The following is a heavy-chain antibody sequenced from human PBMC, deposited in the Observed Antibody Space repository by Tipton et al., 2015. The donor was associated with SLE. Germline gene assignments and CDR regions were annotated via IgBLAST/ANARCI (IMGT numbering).Heavy chain of an antibody. Sequence: TLSLTCTVSGGSISSYYWSWIRQPPGKGLEWIGYIYSSGSTTYTPSLKSRIAIPVDTSTMQFSLRLTSVTAADTAVYYCGGGNYFDYYMDVWGKGTTVTVSS. J-gene: IGHJ6*03. V-gene: IGHV4-4*08. D-gene: IGHD3-22*01. CDR1: GGSISSYY. CDR2: IYSSGST. CDR3: GGGNYFDYYMDV.